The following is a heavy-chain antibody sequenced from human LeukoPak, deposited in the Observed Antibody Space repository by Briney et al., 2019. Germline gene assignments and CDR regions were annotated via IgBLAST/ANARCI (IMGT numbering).Heavy chain of an antibody. D-gene: IGHD3-10*01. V-gene: IGHV2-5*02. Sequence: SGPTLVNPTQTLTLTCTFSGFSLTTLGVGVGWIRQPPGKALEWLAVIYWDDDKSYSPSLKNRLAITKDTSKNQVVLTMTNMDPVDTATYYCARTPATYGSGSYYDYWGQGTLVTVSS. CDR3: ARTPATYGSGSYYDY. CDR2: IYWDDDK. CDR1: GFSLTTLGVG. J-gene: IGHJ4*02.